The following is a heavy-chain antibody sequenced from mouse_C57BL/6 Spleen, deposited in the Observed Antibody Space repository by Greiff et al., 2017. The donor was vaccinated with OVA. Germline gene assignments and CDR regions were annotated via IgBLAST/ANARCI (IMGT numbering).Heavy chain of an antibody. CDR1: GYTFTDYN. CDR3: ARGYYYGSSSYWYFDV. CDR2: INPNNGGT. J-gene: IGHJ1*03. D-gene: IGHD1-1*01. Sequence: EVQLQQSGPELVKPGASVKIPCKASGYTFTDYNMDWVKQSHGKSLEWIGDINPNNGGTIYNQKFKGKATLTVDKSSSTAYMELRSLTSEDTAVYYCARGYYYGSSSYWYFDVWGTGTTVTVSS. V-gene: IGHV1-18*01.